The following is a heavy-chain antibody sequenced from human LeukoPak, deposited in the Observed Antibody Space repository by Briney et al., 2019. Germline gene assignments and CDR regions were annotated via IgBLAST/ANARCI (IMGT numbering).Heavy chain of an antibody. V-gene: IGHV1-69*01. CDR1: GGTFSSYA. CDR2: IIPIFGTA. CDR3: ARDYSSGWRPSNNYFDF. Sequence: GASVKVSCKASGGTFSSYAISWVRQAPGQGLEWMGGIIPIFGTANYAQKFQGRVTITADESTSTAYMELSSLRSEDTAVYYCARDYSSGWRPSNNYFDFWGQGTLVTVSS. D-gene: IGHD6-19*01. J-gene: IGHJ4*02.